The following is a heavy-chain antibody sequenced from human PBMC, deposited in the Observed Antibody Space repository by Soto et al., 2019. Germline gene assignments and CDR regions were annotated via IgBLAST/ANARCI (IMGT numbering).Heavy chain of an antibody. V-gene: IGHV1-3*01. Sequence: ASVTVSXQASGYTFTSYAMHWVRQAPRQRLEWMGWINAGNGNTKYSQKFQGRVTITRDTSASTAYMELSSLRSEDTALYYCARGYDFWSGPQDPWRQGTLVTVS. J-gene: IGHJ5*02. D-gene: IGHD3-3*01. CDR3: ARGYDFWSGPQDP. CDR1: GYTFTSYA. CDR2: INAGNGNT.